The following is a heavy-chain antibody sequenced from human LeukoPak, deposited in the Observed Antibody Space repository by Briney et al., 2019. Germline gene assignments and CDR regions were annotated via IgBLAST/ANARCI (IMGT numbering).Heavy chain of an antibody. Sequence: GGSLRLSRAASGFTLSDYYMSSIRPAPGKGLEWVASINQDGSEKYYVASVKGRFTISRDNAKNSLYLQMNSLRAEDTAVYYCARDGSFTRGWYFDVWGRGTLVTVSS. CDR3: ARDGSFTRGWYFDV. CDR2: INQDGSEK. CDR1: GFTLSDYY. J-gene: IGHJ2*01. D-gene: IGHD2-15*01. V-gene: IGHV3-7*01.